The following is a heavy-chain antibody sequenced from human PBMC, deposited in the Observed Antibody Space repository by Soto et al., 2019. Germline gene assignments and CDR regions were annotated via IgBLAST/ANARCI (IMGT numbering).Heavy chain of an antibody. CDR2: ISYSGSI. CDR1: GGAMRTYY. V-gene: IGHV4-59*01. CDR3: GRVDPDASVGY. J-gene: IGHJ4*02. D-gene: IGHD2-15*01. Sequence: SEPLSLTCTVSGGAMRTYYWTWLRQSPGRGLEWIGYISYSGSIYYTPSLTSRATLSADTSKTQSSLRMNSIIAPDTAASYCGRVDPDASVGYWGQGTLVTVSS.